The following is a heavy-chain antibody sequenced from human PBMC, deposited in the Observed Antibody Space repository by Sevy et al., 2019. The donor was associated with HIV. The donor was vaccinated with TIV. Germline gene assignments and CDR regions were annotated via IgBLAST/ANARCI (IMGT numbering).Heavy chain of an antibody. J-gene: IGHJ4*02. D-gene: IGHD6-6*01. Sequence: SETLSLTCTVSGGSISTSDCYWGWIRQSPGKGLEGIGSIFNSGIPYYNPSLKSRVTISVDTSKNQFSLRVNSVTAADTAVYYCARHRFASSSSAFDYWGQGALVTVSS. CDR1: GGSISTSDCY. CDR3: ARHRFASSSSAFDY. V-gene: IGHV4-39*01. CDR2: IFNSGIP.